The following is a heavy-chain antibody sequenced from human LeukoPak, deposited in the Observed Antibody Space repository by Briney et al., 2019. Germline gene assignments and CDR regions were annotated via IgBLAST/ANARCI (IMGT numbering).Heavy chain of an antibody. CDR1: GGSFSGYY. CDR3: ARGRYSSSPIYYCYGMDV. D-gene: IGHD6-6*01. CDR2: INHSGST. J-gene: IGHJ6*02. Sequence: SETLSLTCAVYGGSFSGYYWRWLRQPPAKGLKWIGEINHSGSTNYNPSLTRRVTISVDTSKNQFSLKLSSVTAADTAVYYCARGRYSSSPIYYCYGMDVWGQGTTVTVSS. V-gene: IGHV4-34*01.